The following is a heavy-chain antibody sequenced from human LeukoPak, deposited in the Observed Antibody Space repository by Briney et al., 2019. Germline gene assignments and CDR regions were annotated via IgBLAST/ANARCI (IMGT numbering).Heavy chain of an antibody. V-gene: IGHV4-59*08. Sequence: SETLSLTCTVSGGSITGYFWSWIRQPPGKGLEWIGYTHSSGNTNYNPSLKSRVTISMDTSRSQFSLNLNSVIAADTAVYYCARHPGGNPAHRFDNWGQGTLVTVSS. CDR1: GGSITGYF. J-gene: IGHJ5*02. CDR2: THSSGNT. CDR3: ARHPGGNPAHRFDN. D-gene: IGHD4-23*01.